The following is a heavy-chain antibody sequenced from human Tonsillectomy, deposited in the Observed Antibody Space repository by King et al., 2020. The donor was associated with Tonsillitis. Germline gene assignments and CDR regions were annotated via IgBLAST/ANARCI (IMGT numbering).Heavy chain of an antibody. Sequence: VQLVESGGGFVQPGGSLRLSCAASGFIVSSNYMSWVRQAPGKGLEWVSLIYSGDTTYYADSVKGRFTISRDNSKNTVYLQMNSLRVDDTAMYYCAREGYGDYGGFDYWGQGTLVTVSS. CDR2: IYSGDTT. D-gene: IGHD4-17*01. J-gene: IGHJ4*02. V-gene: IGHV3-66*01. CDR3: AREGYGDYGGFDY. CDR1: GFIVSSNY.